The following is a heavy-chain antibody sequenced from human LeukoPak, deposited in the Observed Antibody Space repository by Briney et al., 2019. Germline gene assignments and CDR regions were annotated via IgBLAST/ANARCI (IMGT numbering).Heavy chain of an antibody. D-gene: IGHD6-13*01. CDR1: GYSINSGYY. J-gene: IGHJ4*02. V-gene: IGHV4-38-2*01. Sequence: TCAVSGYSINSGYYWGWIRQPPGKGLEWIGSIYHSGSTYYNPSLKSRVTISVDRSKNQFSLRLSSVTAADTAVYYCATLAAAGRFDYWGQGTLVTVSS. CDR2: IYHSGST. CDR3: ATLAAAGRFDY.